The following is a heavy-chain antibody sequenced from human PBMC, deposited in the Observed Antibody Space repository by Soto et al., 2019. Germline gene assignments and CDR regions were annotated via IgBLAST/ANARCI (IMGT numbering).Heavy chain of an antibody. CDR3: ARDEWQWLVLYAFDI. V-gene: IGHV3-33*01. CDR2: IWYDGSNK. D-gene: IGHD6-19*01. Sequence: QVQLVESGGGVVQPGRSLRLSCAASGFTFSSYGMHWVRQAPGKGLEWVAVIWYDGSNKYYADSVKGRFTICRDNSKNTLYLQMNSLRAEDTAVYYCARDEWQWLVLYAFDIWGQGTMVTVSS. CDR1: GFTFSSYG. J-gene: IGHJ3*02.